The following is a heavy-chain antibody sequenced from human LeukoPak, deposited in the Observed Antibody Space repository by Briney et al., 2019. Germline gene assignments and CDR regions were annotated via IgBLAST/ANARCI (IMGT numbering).Heavy chain of an antibody. Sequence: SETLSLTCTVSGGSISSGGYYWSWIRQHPGKGLEWIGYIYYSGSTYYNPSLKSRVTISVDTSKNQFSLKLSSVTAADTAAYYCARSVSDFWSGYYYYYYMDVRGKGTTVTVSS. CDR3: ARSVSDFWSGYYYYYYMDV. CDR2: IYYSGST. D-gene: IGHD3-3*01. V-gene: IGHV4-31*03. CDR1: GGSISSGGYY. J-gene: IGHJ6*03.